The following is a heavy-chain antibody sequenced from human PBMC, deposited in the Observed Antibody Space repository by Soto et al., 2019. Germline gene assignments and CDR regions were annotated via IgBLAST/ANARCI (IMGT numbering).Heavy chain of an antibody. CDR1: GYTFTDYF. V-gene: IGHV1-2*02. D-gene: IGHD6-6*01. CDR2: INPNTGAT. Sequence: ASVKVSCKASGYTFTDYFMHWVRQAPGQGLEWMGWINPNTGATNYAQKFQDRVTMTRDTSISTAYMDLRRLTSDDTAIYYCARSLSTIAARPDSWGQGTLVTVSS. CDR3: ARSLSTIAARPDS. J-gene: IGHJ4*02.